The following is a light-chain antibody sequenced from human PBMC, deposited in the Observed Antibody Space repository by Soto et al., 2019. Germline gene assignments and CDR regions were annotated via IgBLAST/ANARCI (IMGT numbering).Light chain of an antibody. Sequence: EVVMTQSPATLSVSPGERATLSCRASQTVYNNYLAWYQQKPGQAPRLLIYGVSARATGVPVRFSGSGSGTEYTLTISSLQSEDFAVYYCQQYTNWPITLGQGTRLEIK. CDR3: QQYTNWPIT. CDR2: GVS. J-gene: IGKJ5*01. V-gene: IGKV3-15*01. CDR1: QTVYNN.